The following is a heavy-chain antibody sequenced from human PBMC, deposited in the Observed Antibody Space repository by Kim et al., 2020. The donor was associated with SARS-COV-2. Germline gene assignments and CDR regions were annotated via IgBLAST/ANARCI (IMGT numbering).Heavy chain of an antibody. J-gene: IGHJ5*02. CDR3: ARGAAGRENWFDP. D-gene: IGHD6-13*01. Sequence: AQKFQGMVTMTRETYTSTVYMELSSLRSEDTAVYYCARGAAGRENWFDPWGQGTLVTVSS. V-gene: IGHV1-46*01.